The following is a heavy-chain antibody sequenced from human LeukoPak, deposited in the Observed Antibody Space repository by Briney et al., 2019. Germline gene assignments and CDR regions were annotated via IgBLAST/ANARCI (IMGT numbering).Heavy chain of an antibody. CDR1: GGTFSSYA. CDR3: ARGPSGGNFDY. V-gene: IGHV1-2*02. D-gene: IGHD1-26*01. Sequence: GASVKVSCKASGGTFSSYAISWLRQAPGQGLEWMGWINPNRGDTNYAQTLQGRVTMTRDTSISTVYVEMSRLRSDDTAVYYCARGPSGGNFDYWGQGTLVTVSS. J-gene: IGHJ4*02. CDR2: INPNRGDT.